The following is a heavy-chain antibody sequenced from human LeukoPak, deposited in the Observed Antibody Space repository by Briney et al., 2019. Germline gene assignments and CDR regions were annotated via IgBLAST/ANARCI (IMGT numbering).Heavy chain of an antibody. Sequence: ASVKVSCKASGYTFTGYYMHWVRQAPGQGLEWMGRINPNSGGTNYAQKFQGRVTMTRDTSISTAYMELSRLRSDDTAVYYCARVVSGGYDFDYWGQGTLVTVSS. CDR1: GYTFTGYY. V-gene: IGHV1-2*06. D-gene: IGHD5-12*01. CDR2: INPNSGGT. J-gene: IGHJ4*02. CDR3: ARVVSGGYDFDY.